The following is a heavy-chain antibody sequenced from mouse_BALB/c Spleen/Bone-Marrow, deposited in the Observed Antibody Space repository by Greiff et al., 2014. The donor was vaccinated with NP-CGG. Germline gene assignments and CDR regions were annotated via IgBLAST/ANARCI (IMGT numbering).Heavy chain of an antibody. D-gene: IGHD2-2*01. V-gene: IGHV1-9*01. CDR3: ARGLWLRRSYYAMDY. CDR2: ILPGSGST. J-gene: IGHJ4*01. Sequence: VQLQQSGAELMKPGASVKISCKATGYTFSSYWIEWVKQRPGHGLEWIGEILPGSGSTNYNEKFKGKATSTADTSSNTAYMQLSSLTSEDSAVYYCARGLWLRRSYYAMDYWGQGTSVTVSS. CDR1: GYTFSSYW.